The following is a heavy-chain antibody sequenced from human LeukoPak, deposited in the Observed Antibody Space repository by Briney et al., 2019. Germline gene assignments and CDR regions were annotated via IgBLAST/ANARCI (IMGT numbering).Heavy chain of an antibody. CDR1: GGSISSYY. CDR2: IYYSGST. Sequence: SETLSLTCTVFGGSISSYYWSWIRQPPGKGLEWIGYIYYSGSTNYNPSLKSRVTISVDTSKNQFSLKLSSVTAADTAVYYCARVTYYYYGMDVWGQGTTVTVSS. CDR3: ARVTYYYYGMDV. V-gene: IGHV4-59*01. J-gene: IGHJ6*02.